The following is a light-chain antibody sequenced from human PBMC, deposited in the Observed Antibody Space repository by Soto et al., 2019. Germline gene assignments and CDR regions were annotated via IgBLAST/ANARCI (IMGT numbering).Light chain of an antibody. CDR2: AAS. V-gene: IGKV1-27*01. CDR1: QGISDY. Sequence: DIRMTQSPSSLSASVGDRVTITCRASQGISDYLAWYQQKPGKVPKLLMYAASTLHPGVPSRFSGSGSGTDFTLTINSLQPEDVATYYCQKYNSAPYTFGQGTKLEIK. J-gene: IGKJ2*01. CDR3: QKYNSAPYT.